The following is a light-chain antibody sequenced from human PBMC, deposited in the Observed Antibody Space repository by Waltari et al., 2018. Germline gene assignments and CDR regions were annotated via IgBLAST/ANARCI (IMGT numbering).Light chain of an antibody. V-gene: IGKV1-9*01. J-gene: IGKJ2*01. CDR1: QTISIY. Sequence: IQLTQSPSFLSASVGDRVTITCRVSQTISIYLAWYQQKPGKAPKLLIYAASTLQRGVPSRFSGSASGTEFSLTISSLQPEDSATYYCQQLNSYRYTFGQGTKLEIK. CDR3: QQLNSYRYT. CDR2: AAS.